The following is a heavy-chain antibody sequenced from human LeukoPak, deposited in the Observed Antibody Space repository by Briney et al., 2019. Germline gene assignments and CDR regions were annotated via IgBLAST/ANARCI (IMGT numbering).Heavy chain of an antibody. V-gene: IGHV4-39*07. J-gene: IGHJ3*02. CDR1: GGSISSSSYY. D-gene: IGHD5-12*01. CDR2: IYYSGST. CDR3: ARIRGYSGYEAFDI. Sequence: ASETLSLTCTVSGGSISSSSYYWGWIRQPPGKGLEWIGSIYYSGSTYYNPSLKSRVTISVDTSKNQFSLKLSSVTAADTAVYYCARIRGYSGYEAFDIWGQGTMVTVSS.